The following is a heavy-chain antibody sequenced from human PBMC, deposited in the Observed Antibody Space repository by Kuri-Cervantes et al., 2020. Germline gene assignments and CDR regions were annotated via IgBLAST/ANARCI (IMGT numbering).Heavy chain of an antibody. J-gene: IGHJ6*03. CDR3: ARVGSITMIVVVKGYYMDV. CDR2: IRYDGSNK. CDR1: GFIFSSYG. Sequence: GESLKISCAASGFIFSSYGMHWVRQAPGKGLEWVAFIRYDGSNKYYADSVKGRFTISRDNAKNSLYLQMNSLRAEDTAVYYCARVGSITMIVVVKGYYMDVWGKGTTVTVSS. V-gene: IGHV3-30*02. D-gene: IGHD3-22*01.